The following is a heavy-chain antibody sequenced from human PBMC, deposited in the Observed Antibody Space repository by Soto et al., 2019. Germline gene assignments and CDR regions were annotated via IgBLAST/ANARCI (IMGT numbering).Heavy chain of an antibody. CDR1: GFTFSSYA. J-gene: IGHJ4*02. CDR2: ISYDGSNK. V-gene: IGHV3-30-3*01. D-gene: IGHD3-10*01. CDR3: ARETIHYYYGSGSYYNY. Sequence: GGSLRLSCAASGFTFSSYAMHWVRQAPGKGLEWVAVISYDGSNKYYADSVKGRFTISRDNSKNTLYLQMNSLRAEDTAVYYCARETIHYYYGSGSYYNYWGQGTLVTVSS.